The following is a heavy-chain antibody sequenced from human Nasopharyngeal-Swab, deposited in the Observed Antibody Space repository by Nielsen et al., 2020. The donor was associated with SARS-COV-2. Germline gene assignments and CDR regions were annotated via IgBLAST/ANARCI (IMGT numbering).Heavy chain of an antibody. CDR3: AKRRMDV. V-gene: IGHV3-30*18. J-gene: IGHJ6*02. Sequence: GGSLRLSCAASGFTVSSNYMSWVRQAPGKGLEWVAVISYDGSNKYYADSVKGRFTISRDNSKNTLYLQMNSLRAEDTAVYYCAKRRMDVWGQGTTVTVSS. CDR1: GFTVSSNY. CDR2: ISYDGSNK.